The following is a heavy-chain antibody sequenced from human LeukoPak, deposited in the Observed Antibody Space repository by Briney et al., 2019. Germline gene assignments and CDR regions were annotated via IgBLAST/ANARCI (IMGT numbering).Heavy chain of an antibody. CDR1: GFSFSNFE. CDR3: VRELNDLT. J-gene: IGHJ4*02. V-gene: IGHV3-48*03. Sequence: PGGSLRLSCVASGFSFSNFEMNWVRQAPGKGLQCVSYISSGGSSTYYADSVKGRFTISRDNAKNSVFLQMNSLRAEDTAIYYCVRELNDLTWGQGTLVTVSP. D-gene: IGHD3-3*01. CDR2: ISSGGSST.